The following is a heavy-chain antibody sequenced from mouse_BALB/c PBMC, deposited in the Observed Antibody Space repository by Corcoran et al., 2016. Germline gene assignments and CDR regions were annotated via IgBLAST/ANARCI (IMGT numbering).Heavy chain of an antibody. V-gene: IGHV9-4*02. CDR1: GYNFTTAG. J-gene: IGHJ3*01. CDR3: ARYAYDGFAY. D-gene: IGHD2-14*01. CDR2: INTHSGVP. Sequence: QIQLVQSGPELKKPGETVRISCKASGYNFTTAGMQVVQKMPGKGLKWIGWINTHSGVPKYEEDFKGRLAFSLETSSSTAYLQISNLKNEDTATSCCARYAYDGFAYWGQGTLVTFSA.